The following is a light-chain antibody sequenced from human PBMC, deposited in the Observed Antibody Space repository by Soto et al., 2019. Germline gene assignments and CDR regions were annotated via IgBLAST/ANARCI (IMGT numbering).Light chain of an antibody. CDR1: NSDVGVYNY. CDR3: SSYTTSDAWV. CDR2: DVT. V-gene: IGLV2-14*01. J-gene: IGLJ3*02. Sequence: QSVLTQPASVSGSPGQSITISCTGTNSDVGVYNYVSWYQQHPGKAPKLMIYDVTNRPSGVSNRFSGSKSGNTASLTISGLQAEDEADYYCSSYTTSDAWVFGGGTQLTVL.